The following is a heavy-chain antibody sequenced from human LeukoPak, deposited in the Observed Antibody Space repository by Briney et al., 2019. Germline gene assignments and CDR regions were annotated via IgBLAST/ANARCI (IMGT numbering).Heavy chain of an antibody. Sequence: GGSLRLSCAASGFTFSSYEMNWVRQAPGKGLEWVSYITGSGSNKYYADSVKGRFTISRDNAKNSLYLEMNSLRVEDTAVYYCARETSHFDYWGQGTLVTVSS. J-gene: IGHJ4*02. CDR1: GFTFSSYE. CDR2: ITGSGSNK. V-gene: IGHV3-48*03. CDR3: ARETSHFDY.